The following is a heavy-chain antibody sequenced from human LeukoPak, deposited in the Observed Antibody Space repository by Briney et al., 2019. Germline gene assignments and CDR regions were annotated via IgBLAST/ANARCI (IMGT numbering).Heavy chain of an antibody. CDR2: ISWNSGSI. CDR3: ARAVTTSAEYFQH. J-gene: IGHJ1*01. Sequence: GGSLRLPCAASGFTFDDYAMHWVRQAPGKGLEWVSGISWNSGSIGYADSVKGRFTISRDNAKNSLYLQMNSLRAEDTAVYYCARAVTTSAEYFQHWGQGTLVTVPS. D-gene: IGHD4-4*01. CDR1: GFTFDDYA. V-gene: IGHV3-9*01.